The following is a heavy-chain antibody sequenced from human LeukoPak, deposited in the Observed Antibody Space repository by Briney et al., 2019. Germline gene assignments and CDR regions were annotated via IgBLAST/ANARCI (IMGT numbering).Heavy chain of an antibody. CDR1: GGSISSYY. Sequence: PSETLSLTCTVSGGSISSYYWSWIRQPPGKGLEWIGYIYYSGSTNYNPSLKSRVTISVDTSKNQFSLKLSSVTAADTAVYYCARVGFGEYGYFDYWGQGTLVTVSS. CDR3: ARVGFGEYGYFDY. J-gene: IGHJ4*02. V-gene: IGHV4-59*01. D-gene: IGHD3-10*01. CDR2: IYYSGST.